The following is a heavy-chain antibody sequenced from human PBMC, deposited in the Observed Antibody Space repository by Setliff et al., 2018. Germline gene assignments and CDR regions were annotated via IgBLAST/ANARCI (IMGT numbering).Heavy chain of an antibody. CDR1: GGTFSNYD. CDR3: ARERGDIVTTTSYYYYLDV. Sequence: SVKVSCKASGGTFSNYDISWVRQAPGQGLEWMGGIIPIFGTTNYAQRFQGRVTITTDEPTSTAYMELSSLRSEDTAVYYCARERGDIVTTTSYYYYLDVWGKGTTVTVS. CDR2: IIPIFGTT. D-gene: IGHD5-12*01. V-gene: IGHV1-69*05. J-gene: IGHJ6*03.